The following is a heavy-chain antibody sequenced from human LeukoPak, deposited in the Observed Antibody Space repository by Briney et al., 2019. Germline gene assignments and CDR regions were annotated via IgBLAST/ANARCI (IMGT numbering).Heavy chain of an antibody. CDR2: ISWNSGSI. J-gene: IGHJ3*02. D-gene: IGHD2-21*02. V-gene: IGHV3-9*01. CDR1: GFTFDDYA. Sequence: QAGGSLRLSCAASGFTFDDYAMHWVRQAPGKGLEWVSGISWNSGSIGYADSVKGRFTISRDNAKNSLYLQMNSLRAEDTALYYCAKDMLGVVTAIDRLFGAFDIWGQGTMVTVSS. CDR3: AKDMLGVVTAIDRLFGAFDI.